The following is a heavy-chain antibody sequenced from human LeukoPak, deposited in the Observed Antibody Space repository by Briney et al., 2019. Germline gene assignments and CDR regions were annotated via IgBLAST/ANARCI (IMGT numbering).Heavy chain of an antibody. D-gene: IGHD3-3*01. J-gene: IGHJ4*02. Sequence: SETLSLTCTVSGGSISSYYWSWIRQPAGKGLEWIGRIYTSGSTNYNPSLKSRVTMSVDTSKNQFSLKLSSVTAVDTAVYYCARELPNFWSGYGPFDYWGQGTLVTVSS. CDR2: IYTSGST. V-gene: IGHV4-4*07. CDR3: ARELPNFWSGYGPFDY. CDR1: GGSISSYY.